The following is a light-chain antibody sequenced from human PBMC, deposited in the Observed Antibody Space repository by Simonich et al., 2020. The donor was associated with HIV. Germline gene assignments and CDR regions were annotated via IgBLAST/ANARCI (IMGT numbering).Light chain of an antibody. CDR3: QQYDKWPPVLA. V-gene: IGKV3-15*01. J-gene: IGKJ4*01. CDR1: QSVSST. CDR2: GAS. Sequence: EIVMTQSPATLSVSPGERATLSCRASQSVSSTLAWYQQKPGQAPRLLIYGASTRATGIPARFSGSGSGTEFTLTINSMQSEDFAVYYCQQYDKWPPVLAFGGGTKVEIK.